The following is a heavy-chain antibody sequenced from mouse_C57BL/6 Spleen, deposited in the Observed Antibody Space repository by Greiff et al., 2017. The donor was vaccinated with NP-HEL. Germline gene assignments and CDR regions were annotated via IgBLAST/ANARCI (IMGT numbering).Heavy chain of an antibody. CDR2: IYPGSGNT. CDR1: GYSFTSYY. Sequence: VQLQQSGPELVKPGASVKISCKASGYSFTSYYIHWVKQRPGQGLEWIGWIYPGSGNTKYNEKFKGKATLTADTSSSTAYMQLSSLTSEDSAVYYCARGNWDWYFDVWGTGTTVTVSS. D-gene: IGHD4-1*01. J-gene: IGHJ1*03. CDR3: ARGNWDWYFDV. V-gene: IGHV1-66*01.